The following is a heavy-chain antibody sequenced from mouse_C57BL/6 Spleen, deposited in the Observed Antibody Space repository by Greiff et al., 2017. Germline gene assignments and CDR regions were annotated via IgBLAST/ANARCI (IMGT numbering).Heavy chain of an antibody. CDR3: AAYSNYPPWFAY. D-gene: IGHD2-5*01. J-gene: IGHJ3*01. CDR1: GYTFTSYW. Sequence: QVQLQQSGAELVRPGTSVTLSCKASGYTFTSYWMHWVKQRPGQGLEWIGVIDPSDSYTNYNQKFKGKATLTVDTSSSTAYMQLSSLTSEDSAVYYSAAYSNYPPWFAYWGQGTLVTVSA. V-gene: IGHV1-59*01. CDR2: IDPSDSYT.